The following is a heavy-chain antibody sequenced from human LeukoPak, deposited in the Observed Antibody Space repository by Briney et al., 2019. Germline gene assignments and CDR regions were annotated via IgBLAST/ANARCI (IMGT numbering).Heavy chain of an antibody. V-gene: IGHV1-69*06. CDR1: GGTFSSYA. CDR3: ARAPINYYDSSGYYHDAFDI. CDR2: IIPIFGTA. D-gene: IGHD3-22*01. Sequence: GSSVKVSCKASGGTFSSYAISWVRQAPGQGLEWMGGIIPIFGTANYAQKFQGRVTITADKSTSTAYMELSSLRSEDTAVYYCARAPINYYDSSGYYHDAFDIWGQGTMVTVSS. J-gene: IGHJ3*02.